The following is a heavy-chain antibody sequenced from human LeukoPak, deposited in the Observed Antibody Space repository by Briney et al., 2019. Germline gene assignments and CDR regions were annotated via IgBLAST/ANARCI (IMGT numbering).Heavy chain of an antibody. CDR3: ASGDYYGSGRPFDP. J-gene: IGHJ5*02. CDR1: GGSISSSSYY. V-gene: IGHV4-39*07. Sequence: PSETLSLTCTVSGGSISSSSYYWGWIRQPPGKGPEWIGSIYYSGSTYYNPSLKSRVTISVDTSKNQFSLKLSSVTAADTAVYYCASGDYYGSGRPFDPWGQGTLVTVSS. CDR2: IYYSGST. D-gene: IGHD3-10*01.